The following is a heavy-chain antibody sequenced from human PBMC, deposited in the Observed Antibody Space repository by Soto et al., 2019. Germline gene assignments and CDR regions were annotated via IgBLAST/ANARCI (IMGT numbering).Heavy chain of an antibody. V-gene: IGHV3-48*03. CDR3: ARLYCSGGSCHYYYYYGMDV. Sequence: PGGSLRLSCAASGFTFSSYEMNWVRQAPGKGLEWVSYISSSGSTIYYADSVKGRFTISRDNAKSSLYLQMNSLRAEDTAVYYYARLYCSGGSCHYYYYYGMDVWGQGTTVTVSS. J-gene: IGHJ6*02. CDR2: ISSSGSTI. CDR1: GFTFSSYE. D-gene: IGHD2-15*01.